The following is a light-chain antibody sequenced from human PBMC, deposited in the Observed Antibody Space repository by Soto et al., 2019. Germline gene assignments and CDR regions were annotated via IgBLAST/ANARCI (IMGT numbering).Light chain of an antibody. CDR2: DAS. V-gene: IGKV1-5*01. Sequence: DIQMTQSPSTLSASVGDRVTITCRASQSISSWLAWYQQKPGKAPKLLIYDASSLESGVPSRFSGSGSGTDFSLTITSLEPEDFAVYYCQQRGKWPSTFGPGTKVEMK. J-gene: IGKJ2*02. CDR1: QSISSW. CDR3: QQRGKWPST.